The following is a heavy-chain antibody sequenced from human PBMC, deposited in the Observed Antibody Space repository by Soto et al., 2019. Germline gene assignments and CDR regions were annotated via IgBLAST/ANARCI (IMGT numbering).Heavy chain of an antibody. V-gene: IGHV4-4*07. CDR3: ARGQRFSDSFDP. CDR1: GGAISGYY. D-gene: IGHD3-3*01. CDR2: IYSSGGT. Sequence: QVQLQESGPGLVKPSETLSLTCTVSGGAISGYYWTWIRQPAGKGLEWIGRIYSSGGTKYNPSLTSRVTMSLDTSKNQFSLRLSSVTAADTAVYYCARGQRFSDSFDPWGQGTLVTVSS. J-gene: IGHJ5*02.